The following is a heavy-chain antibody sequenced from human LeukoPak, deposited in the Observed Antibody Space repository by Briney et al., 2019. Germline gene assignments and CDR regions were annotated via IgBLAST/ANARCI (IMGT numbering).Heavy chain of an antibody. CDR3: AREVYCSHTTCYYFDY. Sequence: GGSLRLSCAASGFTFSSYSMNWVRQAPGKGLEWVSSISNSSSYIFYADSVKGRFTISRDNAKNSLYLQMDSLRAEDTAVYYCAREVYCSHTTCYYFDYWGLGTLVTVSS. D-gene: IGHD2/OR15-2a*01. CDR2: ISNSSSYI. CDR1: GFTFSSYS. V-gene: IGHV3-21*01. J-gene: IGHJ4*02.